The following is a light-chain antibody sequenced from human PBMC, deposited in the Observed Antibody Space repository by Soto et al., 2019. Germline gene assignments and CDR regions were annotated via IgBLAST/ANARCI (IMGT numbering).Light chain of an antibody. CDR1: QSVTTN. CDR2: GAS. Sequence: ELVITQSPATLSVSPGDRVTLSCRASQSVTTNLAWYQQKPGQAPRLLIYGASTRAPRIPARFSGSGSVTEFTLTISSQQPEDFAVYYCQQYNNWPPITFGQGTRLEIK. CDR3: QQYNNWPPIT. V-gene: IGKV3-15*01. J-gene: IGKJ5*01.